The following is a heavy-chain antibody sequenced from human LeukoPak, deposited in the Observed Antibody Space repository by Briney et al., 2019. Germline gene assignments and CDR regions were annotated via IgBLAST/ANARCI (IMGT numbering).Heavy chain of an antibody. J-gene: IGHJ4*02. Sequence: SETLSLTCTVSGGSISSYYWSWIRQPPGKGLEWIGYIYYSGSTNYNPSLKSRVTISVDTSKNQFSLKLSSVTAADTAVYYCARAAAGYDYRGQGTLVTVSS. CDR2: IYYSGST. CDR1: GGSISSYY. V-gene: IGHV4-59*01. D-gene: IGHD6-13*01. CDR3: ARAAAGYDY.